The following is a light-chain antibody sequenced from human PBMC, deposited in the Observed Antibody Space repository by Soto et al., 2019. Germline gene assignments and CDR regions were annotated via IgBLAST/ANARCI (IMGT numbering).Light chain of an antibody. J-gene: IGKJ1*01. CDR3: QQYYSLPWT. CDR1: QSVLCNSKNDSY. Sequence: DIVMTQTPDSLAVSLGERAILNCNSSQSVLCNSKNDSYLPWYQQKPGQSPKVLIYWASTRESGVPDRFSGSGSGTDFTLTISNLQAEDVAVYYCQQYYSLPWTFGQGTKVDIK. V-gene: IGKV4-1*01. CDR2: WAS.